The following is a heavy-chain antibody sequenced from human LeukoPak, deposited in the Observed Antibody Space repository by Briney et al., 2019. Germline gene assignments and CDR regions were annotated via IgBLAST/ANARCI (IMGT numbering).Heavy chain of an antibody. V-gene: IGHV1-69*13. CDR3: ARGWLAETTVVTPYNY. CDR2: IIPIFGTA. CDR1: GGTFSSYA. Sequence: ASVKVSCKASGGTFSSYAISWVRQAPGQGLEWMGGIIPIFGTANYAQKFQGRVTIAAVESMSTAYMELSSLRSEDTAVYYCARGWLAETTVVTPYNYWGQGTLVTVSS. D-gene: IGHD4-23*01. J-gene: IGHJ4*02.